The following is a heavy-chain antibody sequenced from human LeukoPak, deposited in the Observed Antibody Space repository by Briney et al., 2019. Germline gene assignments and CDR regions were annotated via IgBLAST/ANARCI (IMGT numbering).Heavy chain of an antibody. CDR1: GGSFSGYY. V-gene: IGHV4-34*01. CDR3: ATPYGSYYNAEYFQH. CDR2: INHSGST. D-gene: IGHD1-26*01. J-gene: IGHJ1*01. Sequence: SETLSLTCAVYGGSFSGYYWSWIRQPPGKGREWIGEINHSGSTNYNPSLKSRVTISVDTSKSQFSLKLSSVTAADTAVYYCATPYGSYYNAEYFQHWGQGTLVTVSS.